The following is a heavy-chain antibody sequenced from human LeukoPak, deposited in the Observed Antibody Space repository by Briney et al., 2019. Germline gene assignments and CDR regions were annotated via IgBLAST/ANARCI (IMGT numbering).Heavy chain of an antibody. CDR1: GFTFSSYA. Sequence: PGGSLRLSCAASGFTFSSYAMSWVRQAPGKGLEWVSAISGSGGSTYYADSVKGRFTISRDNSKNTLYLQMNSLRAEDTAVYYCAKDPYYYDSSGYYGTDYWGQGTLVTVSS. V-gene: IGHV3-23*01. CDR2: ISGSGGST. J-gene: IGHJ4*02. CDR3: AKDPYYYDSSGYYGTDY. D-gene: IGHD3-22*01.